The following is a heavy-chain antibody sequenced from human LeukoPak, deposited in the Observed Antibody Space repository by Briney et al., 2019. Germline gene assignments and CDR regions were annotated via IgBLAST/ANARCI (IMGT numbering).Heavy chain of an antibody. CDR3: ARQGDGDDYYYYYMDV. CDR2: ISSSSSYI. Sequence: AGGSLRLSCAASGFTFSSYSMNWVRQAPGKGLEWVSSISSSSSYIYYADSVKGRFTISRDNAKNSLYLQMNSLRAEDTAVYYCARQGDGDDYYYYYMDVWGKGTTVTVSS. CDR1: GFTFSSYS. V-gene: IGHV3-21*01. D-gene: IGHD4-17*01. J-gene: IGHJ6*03.